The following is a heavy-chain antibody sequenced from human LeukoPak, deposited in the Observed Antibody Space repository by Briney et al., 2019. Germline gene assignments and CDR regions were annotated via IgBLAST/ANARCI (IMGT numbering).Heavy chain of an antibody. CDR3: AKEQDTAMAIGY. V-gene: IGHV3-30*02. D-gene: IGHD5-18*01. CDR1: GFTFSSYG. J-gene: IGHJ4*02. CDR2: IRYDGSNK. Sequence: PGGSLRLSCAASGFTFSSYGMHWVRQAPGKGLEWVAFIRYDGSNKYYADSVKGRSTISRDNSKNTLYLQMNSLRAEDTAVYYCAKEQDTAMAIGYWGQGTLVTVSS.